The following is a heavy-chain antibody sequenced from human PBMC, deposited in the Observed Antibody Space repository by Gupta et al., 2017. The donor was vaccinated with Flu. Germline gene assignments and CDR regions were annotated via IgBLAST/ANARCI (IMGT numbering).Heavy chain of an antibody. CDR3: ASPVLTYCRGGSCYSGNY. J-gene: IGHJ4*02. Sequence: GKGLEWVANINQGGSEKYYLESVKGRFTISRDNARTSVFLQMNSLRAEDTAVYYCASPVLTYCRGGSCYSGNYWGQGTVVTVSS. V-gene: IGHV3-7*01. D-gene: IGHD2-15*01. CDR2: INQGGSEK.